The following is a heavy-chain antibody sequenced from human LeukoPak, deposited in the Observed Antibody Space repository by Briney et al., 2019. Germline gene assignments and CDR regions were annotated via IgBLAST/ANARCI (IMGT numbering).Heavy chain of an antibody. CDR3: ARGVANGDYGGDY. CDR1: GFTFSSYA. CDR2: ISGSGGST. D-gene: IGHD4-17*01. Sequence: GGSLRLSCAASGFTFSSYAMSWVRQAPGKGLEWVSAISGSGGSTYYADSVKGRFTISRDNAKKSLFLQMNSLRAEDTAVYYCARGVANGDYGGDYWGQGTLVTVSS. V-gene: IGHV3-23*01. J-gene: IGHJ4*02.